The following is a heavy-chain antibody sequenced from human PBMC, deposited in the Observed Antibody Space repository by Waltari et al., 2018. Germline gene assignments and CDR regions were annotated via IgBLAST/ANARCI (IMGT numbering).Heavy chain of an antibody. CDR1: GFSPSTSGVG. V-gene: IGHV2-5*01. CDR2: IYWNDDK. CDR3: AHRDWTTRDFDY. J-gene: IGHJ4*02. Sequence: QITLKESGPTLVKPTQTLTLTCTFSGFSPSTSGVGVGWIRQPPGKALEWLALIYWNDDKRYSPSLKSRLTITKDTSKNQVVLTMTNMDPVDTATYYCAHRDWTTRDFDYWGQGTLVTVSS. D-gene: IGHD4-17*01.